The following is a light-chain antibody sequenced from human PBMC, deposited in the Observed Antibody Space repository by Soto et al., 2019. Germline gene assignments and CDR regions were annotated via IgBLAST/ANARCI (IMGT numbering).Light chain of an antibody. Sequence: EIVMTQSPATLSVSPGERATLSCRASQSVSSNLAWYQQKPGQAPRLLIYGASTRATGIPARFSGSGSGTEFTLTIRSLQSEGFAVYYCQQYNNWPPGTFGQGTKVEIK. J-gene: IGKJ1*01. CDR2: GAS. CDR3: QQYNNWPPGT. CDR1: QSVSSN. V-gene: IGKV3-15*01.